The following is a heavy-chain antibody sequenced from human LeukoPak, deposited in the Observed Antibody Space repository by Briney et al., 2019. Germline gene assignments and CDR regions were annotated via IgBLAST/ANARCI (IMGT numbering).Heavy chain of an antibody. J-gene: IGHJ5*02. CDR2: IYYSGST. Sequence: PSQTLSLTCTVSGGSISSGGYTWSWIRQPPGKGLGWIGYIYYSGSTYYNPSLKGRLTISVDTSKNQFSLELSSVTAADTALYYCARDGEYCSSTSCYFDPWGQGILVTVSS. CDR1: GGSISSGGYT. CDR3: ARDGEYCSSTSCYFDP. V-gene: IGHV4-31*03. D-gene: IGHD2-2*01.